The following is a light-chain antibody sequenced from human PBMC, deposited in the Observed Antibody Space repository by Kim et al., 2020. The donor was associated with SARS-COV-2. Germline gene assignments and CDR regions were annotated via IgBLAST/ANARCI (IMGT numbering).Light chain of an antibody. CDR3: QQRRDWLT. CDR1: HNVSTY. Sequence: SLCPGERATLSCRASHNVSTYLAWYQQRPGQAPRLLIYNASTRATGVPARFSGRGSATDFSLSINSLESEDFAVYYCQQRRDWLTFGGGTKVDIK. V-gene: IGKV3-11*01. CDR2: NAS. J-gene: IGKJ4*01.